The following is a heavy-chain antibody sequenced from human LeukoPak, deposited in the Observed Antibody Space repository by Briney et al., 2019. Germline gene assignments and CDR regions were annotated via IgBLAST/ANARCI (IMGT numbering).Heavy chain of an antibody. CDR3: ARETASGYLGFDF. Sequence: ASVKVSCKASGYTFTSYDITWVRQAPGQGLEWMGWISAYGHTKLARNLQARVTVTIDTSTTTAYMELRSLSSDDTAVYFCARETASGYLGFDFWGQGTLITVSS. J-gene: IGHJ4*02. V-gene: IGHV1-18*01. CDR2: ISAYGHT. D-gene: IGHD3-3*01. CDR1: GYTFTSYD.